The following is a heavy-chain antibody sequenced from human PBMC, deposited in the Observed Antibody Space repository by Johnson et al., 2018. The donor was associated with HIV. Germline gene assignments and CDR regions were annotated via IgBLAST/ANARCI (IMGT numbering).Heavy chain of an antibody. V-gene: IGHV3-NL1*01. CDR1: GFTFRSNS. D-gene: IGHD6-6*01. CDR3: AKDKGPDDGSSTCYAFDI. CDR2: ISGSGAST. Sequence: QEKLVESGGGVVQPGGSLRLSCAASGFTFRSNSMHWVRQAPGKGLEWVSGISGSGASTYYADSVKGRFTISRDNSKSTLYLQMNSLRAEDTALYYCAKDKGPDDGSSTCYAFDIWGQGTMVTVSS. J-gene: IGHJ3*02.